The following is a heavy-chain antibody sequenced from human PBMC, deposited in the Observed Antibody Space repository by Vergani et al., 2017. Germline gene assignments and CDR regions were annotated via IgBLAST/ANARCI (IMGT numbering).Heavy chain of an antibody. CDR2: INHSGST. Sequence: QVQLQQWGAGLLKPSETLSLTCAVYGGSFSGYYWSWIRQPPGKGLEWIGEINHSGSTNYNPSLKSRVTISVDTSKNHFSLKLSSVTAADTAVYYCATSTFIVVVPAAAPYYYSALDVWGQGTTFTVSS. D-gene: IGHD2-2*01. V-gene: IGHV4-34*01. CDR3: ATSTFIVVVPAAAPYYYSALDV. CDR1: GGSFSGYY. J-gene: IGHJ6*02.